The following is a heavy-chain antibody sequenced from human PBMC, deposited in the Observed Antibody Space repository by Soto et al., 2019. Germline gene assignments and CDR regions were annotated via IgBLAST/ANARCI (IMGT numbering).Heavy chain of an antibody. CDR2: IYYNGRT. D-gene: IGHD3-10*01. CDR3: ARSKGSGRARDGFDR. CDR1: GGSISMGGYY. Sequence: QVQLRESGPGLVRPSQTLSLTCSVSGGSISMGGYYWTWIRQHPGKGLEWIGYIYYNGRTNYNPSLKSRPSMSVATSKNQFSLNLKSLTVADTAVYYWARSKGSGRARDGFDRWGQGTLVTVSS. V-gene: IGHV4-31*03. J-gene: IGHJ5*02.